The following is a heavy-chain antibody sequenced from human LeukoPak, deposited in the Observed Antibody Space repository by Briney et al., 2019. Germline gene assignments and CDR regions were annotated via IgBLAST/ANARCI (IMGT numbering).Heavy chain of an antibody. CDR3: ARGRIHSWSDAFDI. J-gene: IGHJ3*02. Sequence: ASVKVSYKASGYTFIGHYMHWVRQAPGQGLEWMGWINSNSGGTKYAHKFQGSVIMTRDTSISTAYMELSRLKSDDTAVYYCARGRIHSWSDAFDIWGQGTTVTVSS. V-gene: IGHV1-2*07. CDR1: GYTFIGHY. CDR2: INSNSGGT. D-gene: IGHD5-18*01.